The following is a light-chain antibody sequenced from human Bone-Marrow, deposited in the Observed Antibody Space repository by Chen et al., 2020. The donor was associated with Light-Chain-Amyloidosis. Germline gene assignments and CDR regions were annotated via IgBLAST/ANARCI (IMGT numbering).Light chain of an antibody. Sequence: DIQMTQSPSPLCASLGDRVTITCRASEDIRVYLNWYQQKPGKAPKLLIYFASNLEAWVPSRFSGSGSGTDFTLTISSLQPEDSATYYCQQSYSAWTFGQGTKVDIK. CDR3: QQSYSAWT. J-gene: IGKJ1*01. CDR1: EDIRVY. CDR2: FAS. V-gene: IGKV1-39*01.